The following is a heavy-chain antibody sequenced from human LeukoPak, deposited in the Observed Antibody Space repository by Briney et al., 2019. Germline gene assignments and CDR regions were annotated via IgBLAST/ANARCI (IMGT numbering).Heavy chain of an antibody. J-gene: IGHJ4*02. CDR3: TRHLMYYYDSSGYYEDY. V-gene: IGHV3-73*01. D-gene: IGHD3-22*01. Sequence: GGSLRLSCAASGFTFSSYWMSWVRQAPGKGLEWVGRIRSKANSYATAYAASVKGRFTISRDDSKNTAYLQMNSLKTEDTAVYYCTRHLMYYYDSSGYYEDYWGQGTLVTVSS. CDR1: GFTFSSYW. CDR2: IRSKANSYAT.